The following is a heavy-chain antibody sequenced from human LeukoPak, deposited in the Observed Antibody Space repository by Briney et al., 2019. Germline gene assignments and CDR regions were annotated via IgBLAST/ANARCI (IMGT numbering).Heavy chain of an antibody. J-gene: IGHJ6*02. CDR3: ARVTRYNWNYYYYYGMDV. D-gene: IGHD1-20*01. CDR1: GGSFSGYY. Sequence: SETLSLTCAVYGGSFSGYYWSWLRQPPGKGLEWIGEINHSGSTNYNPSLKSRVTISVDTSKNQFSLKLSSVTAADTAVYYCARVTRYNWNYYYYYGMDVWGQGTTVTVSS. CDR2: INHSGST. V-gene: IGHV4-34*01.